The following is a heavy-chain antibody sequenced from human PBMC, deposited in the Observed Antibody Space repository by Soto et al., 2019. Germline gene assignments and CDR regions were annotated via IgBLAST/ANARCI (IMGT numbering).Heavy chain of an antibody. CDR3: ARDGSGH. CDR1: GLTVSTNP. Sequence: EVQLVESGGGLVQPGGSLRLSCAASGLTVSTNPMSWVRQAPGKGLEWVSVIYTGGGTHYADSVKGRFTISRDNSKNTVNLQMTSLRPEDTAVYYCARDGSGHWGQGTPVTVSS. V-gene: IGHV3-66*01. J-gene: IGHJ4*02. CDR2: IYTGGGT.